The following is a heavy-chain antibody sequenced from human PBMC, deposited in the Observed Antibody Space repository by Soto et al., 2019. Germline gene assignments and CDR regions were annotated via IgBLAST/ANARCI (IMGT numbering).Heavy chain of an antibody. CDR2: ISYDGNNK. D-gene: IGHD1-26*01. CDR3: ARGGGADGMDV. J-gene: IGHJ6*02. CDR1: GFTFFKYA. Sequence: VGSLRLSCAASGFTFFKYAMHWVRQAPGKGLEWVAVISYDGNNKYYADSVRGRFTISRDHSSNTLYLQMNSPRGDDTAIYYCARGGGADGMDVWGQGTTVTVSS. V-gene: IGHV3-30-3*01.